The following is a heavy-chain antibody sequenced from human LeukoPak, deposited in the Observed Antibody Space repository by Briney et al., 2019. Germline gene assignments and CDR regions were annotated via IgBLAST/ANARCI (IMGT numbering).Heavy chain of an antibody. D-gene: IGHD5-24*01. J-gene: IGHJ4*02. Sequence: PGGSLRLSCAASGFSFGRYSMNWVRQAPGKGLEWVSYISKSGATIYYADPVKGRFTISRDTAKSSLYLQLNSLRAEDTAVYYCAKSLFDANAYRGLQGLLDYWGQGTLVTVSS. V-gene: IGHV3-48*01. CDR1: GFSFGRYS. CDR2: ISKSGATI. CDR3: AKSLFDANAYRGLQGLLDY.